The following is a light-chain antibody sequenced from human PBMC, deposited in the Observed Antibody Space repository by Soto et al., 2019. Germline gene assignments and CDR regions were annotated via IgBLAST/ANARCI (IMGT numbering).Light chain of an antibody. CDR2: DVT. CDR3: SSSAAGVTLV. J-gene: IGLJ2*01. CDR1: SRDVGGYNH. V-gene: IGLV2-8*01. Sequence: QSVLTQPPSASGSPGQSVTISCTGTSRDVGGYNHVSWHQQHPGKAPKVLIYDVTKRPSGVPDRFSASKSGNTASLTVSGLQPEDEADYYCSSSAAGVTLVFGGGTKLTVL.